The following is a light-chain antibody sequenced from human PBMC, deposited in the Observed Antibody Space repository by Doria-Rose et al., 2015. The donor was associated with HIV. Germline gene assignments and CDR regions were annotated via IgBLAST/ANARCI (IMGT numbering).Light chain of an antibody. CDR2: ENN. V-gene: IGLV1-51*02. J-gene: IGLJ3*02. CDR1: SSNIGNDY. Sequence: TQPPSVSAAPGQKVTISCSGSSSNIGNDYVSWYQHLPGTAPKLLIYENNKRPSGISDRFSGSKSGTSATLDITGLQTGDEADYYCGTWDSSLSIWVFGGGTTLTVL. CDR3: GTWDSSLSIWV.